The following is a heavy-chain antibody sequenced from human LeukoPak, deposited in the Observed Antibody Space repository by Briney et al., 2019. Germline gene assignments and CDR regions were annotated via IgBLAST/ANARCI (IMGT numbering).Heavy chain of an antibody. V-gene: IGHV3-30*04. J-gene: IGHJ4*02. Sequence: HPGGSLRLSCAASGFTFSSYAMHWVRQAPGTGLEWVAVISYDGSNKYYADSVKGRFTISRDNSKNTLYLQMNSLRAEDTAVYYCASYYGSDTGGGFDYWGQGTLVTVSS. D-gene: IGHD3-10*01. CDR1: GFTFSSYA. CDR2: ISYDGSNK. CDR3: ASYYGSDTGGGFDY.